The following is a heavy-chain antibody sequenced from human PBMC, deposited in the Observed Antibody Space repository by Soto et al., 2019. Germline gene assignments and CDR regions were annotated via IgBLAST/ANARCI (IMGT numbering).Heavy chain of an antibody. CDR2: IRSKANSYAT. CDR1: GFTFSGSA. Sequence: PGGSLRLSCAASGFTFSGSAMHWVRQASGKGLEWVGRIRSKANSYATAYAASVKGRFTISRDDSKNTAYLQMNSLKTEDTAVYYCTMTLAPSIAVAGQFYYYGMDVWGQGTTVTVSS. V-gene: IGHV3-73*01. D-gene: IGHD6-19*01. J-gene: IGHJ6*02. CDR3: TMTLAPSIAVAGQFYYYGMDV.